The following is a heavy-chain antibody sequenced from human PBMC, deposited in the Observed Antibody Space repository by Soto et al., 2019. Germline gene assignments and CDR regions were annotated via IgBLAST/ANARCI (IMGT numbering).Heavy chain of an antibody. Sequence: GGSLRRSCAASGFTFSSYSMNCVRQAPGKGLEWFSSISSSSSYIYYADSVKGRFTISRDNAKNSLYLQMNSLRAEDTAVYYCARDPFPLYQQLLYYYYYRMAFWAQGTTVTFSS. V-gene: IGHV3-21*01. CDR1: GFTFSSYS. D-gene: IGHD2-2*01. J-gene: IGHJ6*01. CDR2: ISSSSSYI. CDR3: ARDPFPLYQQLLYYYYYRMAF.